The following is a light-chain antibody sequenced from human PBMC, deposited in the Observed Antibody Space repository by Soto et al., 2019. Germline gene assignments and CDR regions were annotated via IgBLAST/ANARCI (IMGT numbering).Light chain of an antibody. J-gene: IGLJ2*01. V-gene: IGLV3-21*04. CDR1: NIGSKS. CDR3: QVWDSSIVV. Sequence: VLTQPPSVSVAPGKTARITCGGNNIGSKSVHWYQQKPGQAPVLVIYYDSDRPSGIPERFSGSNSGNTATLTISRVEAGDEADYYCQVWDSSIVVFGGGTQLTVL. CDR2: YDS.